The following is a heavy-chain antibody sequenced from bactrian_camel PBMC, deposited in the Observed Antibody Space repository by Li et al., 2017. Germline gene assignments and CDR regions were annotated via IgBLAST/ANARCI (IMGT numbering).Heavy chain of an antibody. CDR2: IDSDGNT. V-gene: IGHV3S53*01. CDR3: AADPGWNGRCLLHNIAEFDY. J-gene: IGHJ4*01. CDR1: GLTDSDRC. D-gene: IGHD2*01. Sequence: HVQLVESGGGSVQAGGTLRLTCAASGLTDSDRCMGWFRQAPGKEREGVATIDSDGNTQHVDAVKGRFIISKDNAKNTLFLQMNNLKPDDTAMYSCAADPGWNGRCLLHNIAEFDYSGQGTQVTVS.